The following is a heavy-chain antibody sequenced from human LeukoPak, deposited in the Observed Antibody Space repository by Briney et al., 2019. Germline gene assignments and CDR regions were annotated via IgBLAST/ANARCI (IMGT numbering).Heavy chain of an antibody. V-gene: IGHV1-69*05. J-gene: IGHJ1*01. CDR2: IIPIFGIA. CDR1: GGTFSSYA. CDR3: ARVGNYYDSSGYYDPPEYFQH. Sequence: SVKVSCKASGGTFSSYAISWVRQAPGQGLEWMGRIIPIFGIANYAQKFQGRVTITTDESTSTAYMELSSLRSEDTAVYYCARVGNYYDSSGYYDPPEYFQHWGQGTLVTVSS. D-gene: IGHD3-22*01.